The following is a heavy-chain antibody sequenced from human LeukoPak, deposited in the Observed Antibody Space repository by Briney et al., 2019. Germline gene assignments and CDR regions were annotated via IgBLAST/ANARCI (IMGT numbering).Heavy chain of an antibody. CDR1: GGSVSSGSYY. J-gene: IGHJ4*02. V-gene: IGHV4-61*01. Sequence: SETLSLTCTVSGGSVSSGSYYWSWIRQPPGKGLEWIGYIYYSGSTNYNPSLKSRVTISVDTSKNQFSLKLSSVTAADTAVYYCASVNYDFWSGYRGFDYWGQGTLVTVSS. CDR2: IYYSGST. CDR3: ASVNYDFWSGYRGFDY. D-gene: IGHD3-3*01.